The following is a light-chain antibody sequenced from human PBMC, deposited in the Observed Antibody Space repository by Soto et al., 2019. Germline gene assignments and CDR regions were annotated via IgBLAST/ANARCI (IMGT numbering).Light chain of an antibody. CDR2: GAS. Sequence: EILLTQSPCTLPLSPGERATLSCRASQSVSSSYLAWYQQKPGHAPRLLIYGASSRATGIPDRLSGSGSGTDFTLTISRPESEDFPVYHCQQYGNSPTFGQGTKVDIK. V-gene: IGKV3-20*01. CDR3: QQYGNSPT. CDR1: QSVSSSY. J-gene: IGKJ1*01.